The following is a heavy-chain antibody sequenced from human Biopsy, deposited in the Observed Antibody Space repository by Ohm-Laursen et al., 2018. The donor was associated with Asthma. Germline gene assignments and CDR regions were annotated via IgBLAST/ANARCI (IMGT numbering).Heavy chain of an antibody. CDR1: GFTFSGYW. V-gene: IGHV3-7*01. J-gene: IGHJ3*02. Sequence: SLRLSCAAFGFTFSGYWMSWVRQAPGKGLEWVANIKQDGSEKYYVDSVKGRFTISRDNSKNTLYLQMNSLRAEDTAVYYCAKERYYDFWSGYPIWGQGTMVTVSS. CDR3: AKERYYDFWSGYPI. D-gene: IGHD3-3*01. CDR2: IKQDGSEK.